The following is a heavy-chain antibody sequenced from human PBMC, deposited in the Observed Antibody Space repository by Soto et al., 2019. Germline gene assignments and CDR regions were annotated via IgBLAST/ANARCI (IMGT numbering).Heavy chain of an antibody. Sequence: QVQLVESGGGVVQPGRSLRLSCAVSGFTFSSYGMNWVRQAPGKGLEWVAAIYYDGSNKYYADSVRGRFTISRDNFKNTLYLHMNSLRAEDTAVYYCARDSKDDSSGYYAGFDYWGQGTLATVSS. CDR3: ARDSKDDSSGYYAGFDY. D-gene: IGHD3-22*01. V-gene: IGHV3-33*01. CDR2: IYYDGSNK. CDR1: GFTFSSYG. J-gene: IGHJ4*02.